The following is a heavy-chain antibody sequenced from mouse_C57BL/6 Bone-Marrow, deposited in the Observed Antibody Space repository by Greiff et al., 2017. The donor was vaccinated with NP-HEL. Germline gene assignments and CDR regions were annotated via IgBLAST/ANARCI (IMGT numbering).Heavy chain of an antibody. Sequence: EVQLQQSGPVLVKPGASVKMSCKASGYTFTDYYMNWVKQSHGKSLEWIGVINPYNGGTSYNQKFKGKATLTVDKSSSTAYMALNSLTSEDSAVYYCATTDDAKDYWGQGTSVTVSS. V-gene: IGHV1-19*01. CDR2: INPYNGGT. CDR3: ATTDDAKDY. J-gene: IGHJ4*01. CDR1: GYTFTDYY.